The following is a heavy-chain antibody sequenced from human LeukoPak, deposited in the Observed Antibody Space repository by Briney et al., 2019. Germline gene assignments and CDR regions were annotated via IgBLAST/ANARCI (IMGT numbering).Heavy chain of an antibody. CDR3: ARSRVAVAVPFDY. V-gene: IGHV1-2*02. CDR1: GYTFTGYY. D-gene: IGHD6-19*01. Sequence: ASVKVSCKASGYTFTGYYMHWVRQAPGQGLEWMGWINPNSGGTNYAQKFQGRVTMTRDTSISTAYMELSRLRSDDTAVYYCARSRVAVAVPFDYWGQGTLVTVSS. CDR2: INPNSGGT. J-gene: IGHJ4*02.